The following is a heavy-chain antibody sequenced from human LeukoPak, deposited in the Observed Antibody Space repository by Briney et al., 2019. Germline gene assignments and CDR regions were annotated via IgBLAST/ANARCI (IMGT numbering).Heavy chain of an antibody. D-gene: IGHD3-3*01. CDR3: ARDQYDTWSRRGNFDS. Sequence: PGGSLRLSCAASGFTFSSYSMYWVRQAPGKGLEWVANIKLDGSEKNYVDSVKGRFTISRDNTKNSLYLQMNSLRAEDTAVFYCARDQYDTWSRRGNFDSWGQGTLVIVSS. J-gene: IGHJ4*02. V-gene: IGHV3-7*03. CDR2: IKLDGSEK. CDR1: GFTFSSYS.